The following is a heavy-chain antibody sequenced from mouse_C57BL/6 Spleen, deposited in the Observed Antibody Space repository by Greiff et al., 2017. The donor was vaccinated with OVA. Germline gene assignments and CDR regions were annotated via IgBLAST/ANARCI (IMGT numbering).Heavy chain of an antibody. V-gene: IGHV5-4*01. Sequence: EVQLVESGGGLVKPGGSLKLSCAASGFTFSSYAMSWVRQTPEKRLEWVATISDGGSYTYYPDNVKGRFTISRDNAKNNLYLQMSHLKSEDTAMYYCARVNYSNWFDYWGQGTTLTVSS. CDR2: ISDGGSYT. D-gene: IGHD2-5*01. CDR3: ARVNYSNWFDY. J-gene: IGHJ2*01. CDR1: GFTFSSYA.